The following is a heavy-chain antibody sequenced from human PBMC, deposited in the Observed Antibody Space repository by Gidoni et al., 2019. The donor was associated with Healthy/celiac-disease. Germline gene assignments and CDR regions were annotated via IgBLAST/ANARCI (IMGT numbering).Heavy chain of an antibody. Sequence: QVQLVAYGGGVVQPGRSLRLSCAASGFPFSTYAMHWVRQAPGKGMEWVAVISNDGSNKYDADSVKGRFTISRDNSKNTLYLQMNSLRAEDTAVYYCARDPTLTVTTILGYYYYGMDVWGQGTTVTVSS. CDR3: ARDPTLTVTTILGYYYYGMDV. V-gene: IGHV3-30-3*01. CDR2: ISNDGSNK. D-gene: IGHD4-17*01. CDR1: GFPFSTYA. J-gene: IGHJ6*02.